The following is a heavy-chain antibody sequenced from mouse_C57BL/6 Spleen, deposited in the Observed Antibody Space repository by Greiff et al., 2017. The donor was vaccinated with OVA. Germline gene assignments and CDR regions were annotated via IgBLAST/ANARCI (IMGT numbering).Heavy chain of an antibody. CDR1: GYTFTSYG. J-gene: IGHJ3*01. Sequence: VQLQESGAELARPGASVKLSCKASGYTFTSYGISWVKQRTGQGLEWIGEIYPRSGNTYYNEKFKGKATLTADKSSSTAYMELRSLTSEDSAVYFCARGKDYDDGVFAYWGQGTLVTVSA. CDR2: IYPRSGNT. D-gene: IGHD2-4*01. V-gene: IGHV1-81*01. CDR3: ARGKDYDDGVFAY.